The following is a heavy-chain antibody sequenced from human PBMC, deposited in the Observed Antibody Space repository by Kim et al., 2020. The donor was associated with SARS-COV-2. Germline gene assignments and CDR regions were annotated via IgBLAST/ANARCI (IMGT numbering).Heavy chain of an antibody. D-gene: IGHD2-21*02. J-gene: IGHJ4*02. CDR1: GFSFSRHW. Sequence: GGSLRLSCAASGFSFSRHWMTWIRQAPGKGLEWVANIKQDGSEKHYVESVKGRFTISRDNANNLLYLQMKNVRAYDTAVYYCARGAYCGDDCYTEYYFDYWGQGSLVTVSS. CDR2: IKQDGSEK. CDR3: ARGAYCGDDCYTEYYFDY. V-gene: IGHV3-7*04.